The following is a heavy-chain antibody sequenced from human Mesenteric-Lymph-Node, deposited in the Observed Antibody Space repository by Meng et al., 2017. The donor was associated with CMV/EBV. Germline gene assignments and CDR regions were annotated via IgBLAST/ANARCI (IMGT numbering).Heavy chain of an antibody. V-gene: IGHV3-7*01. D-gene: IGHD3-10*01. J-gene: IGHJ4*02. CDR1: GFSFSTYW. Sequence: GESLKISCAASGFSFSTYWMSWVRQAPGKGLEWVANIEQDGSQKYYVESVKGRFTISRDNAKNSLYLQMNSLRAEDTAVYFCARRTPLLRGSYFFDYWGQGTLVTVSS. CDR3: ARRTPLLRGSYFFDY. CDR2: IEQDGSQK.